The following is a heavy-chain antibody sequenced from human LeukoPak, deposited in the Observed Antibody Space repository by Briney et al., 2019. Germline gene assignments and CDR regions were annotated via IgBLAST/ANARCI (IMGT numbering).Heavy chain of an antibody. CDR3: ARWNQWELLQRDGFDI. V-gene: IGHV3-30-3*01. CDR2: ISYDGSNK. Sequence: GGSLRLSCAASGFTFSSYAMHWVRQAPGKGLEWVAVISYDGSNKYYADSVKGRFTISRDNSKNTLYLQMNSLRAEDTAVYYCARWNQWELLQRDGFDIWGQGTMVTVSS. D-gene: IGHD1-26*01. CDR1: GFTFSSYA. J-gene: IGHJ3*02.